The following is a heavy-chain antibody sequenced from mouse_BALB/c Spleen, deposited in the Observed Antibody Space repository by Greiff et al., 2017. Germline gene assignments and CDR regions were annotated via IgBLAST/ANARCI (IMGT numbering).Heavy chain of an antibody. D-gene: IGHD2-14*01. CDR2: IDPENGDT. CDR3: NPYYRYDGAYAMDY. V-gene: IGHV14-4*02. CDR1: GFNIKDYY. J-gene: IGHJ4*01. Sequence: EVQLQQSGAELVRSGASVKLSCTASGFNIKDYYMHWVKQRPEQGLEWIGWIDPENGDTEYAPKFQGKATMTADTSSNTAYLQLSSLTSEDTAVYYCNPYYRYDGAYAMDYWGQGTSVTVSS.